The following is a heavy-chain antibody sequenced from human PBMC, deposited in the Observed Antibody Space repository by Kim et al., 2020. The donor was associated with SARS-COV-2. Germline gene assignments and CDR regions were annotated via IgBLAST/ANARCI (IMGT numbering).Heavy chain of an antibody. V-gene: IGHV3-7*01. Sequence: GGSLRLSCVASGLTFSSDWMNWVRQAPGKGLEWVANIKQDGSEKNYVDAVKGRFTISRDSAKKSLYLHMNSLRAEDTAVYYCARSILTGSWGQGTLVTVSS. CDR1: GLTFSSDW. CDR3: ARSILTGS. CDR2: IKQDGSEK. D-gene: IGHD3-9*01. J-gene: IGHJ5*02.